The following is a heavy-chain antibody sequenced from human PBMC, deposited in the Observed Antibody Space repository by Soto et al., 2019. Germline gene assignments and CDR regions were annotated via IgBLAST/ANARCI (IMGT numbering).Heavy chain of an antibody. CDR3: AKDLIGAYQLPPFHYYGMDV. CDR2: ISGSGGST. V-gene: IGHV3-23*01. CDR1: GFTFSSYA. J-gene: IGHJ6*02. Sequence: SLRLSCAASGFTFSSYAMSWVRQAPGKGLEWVSAISGSGGSTYYADSVKGRFTISRDNSKNTLYLQMNSLRAEDTAVYYCAKDLIGAYQLPPFHYYGMDVWGQGTTVTVSS. D-gene: IGHD2-2*01.